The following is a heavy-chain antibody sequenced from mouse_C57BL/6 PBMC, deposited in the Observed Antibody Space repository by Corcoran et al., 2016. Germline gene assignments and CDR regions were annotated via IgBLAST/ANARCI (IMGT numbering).Heavy chain of an antibody. V-gene: IGHV9-3*01. J-gene: IGHJ2*01. D-gene: IGHD4-1*01. Sequence: QIQLVQSGPELKKPGETVKISCKASGYTFTTYGMSWVKQAPGKGLKWMGWINTYSGVPTYADDFKGRFAFSLETSASTAYLQINNLKNEDTATYFCARSKGLNWDPYFDYWGQGTTLTVSS. CDR2: INTYSGVP. CDR3: ARSKGLNWDPYFDY. CDR1: GYTFTTYG.